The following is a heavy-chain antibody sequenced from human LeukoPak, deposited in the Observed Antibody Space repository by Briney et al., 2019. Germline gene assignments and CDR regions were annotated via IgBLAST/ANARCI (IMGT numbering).Heavy chain of an antibody. CDR2: IIPIFGTA. Sequence: GSSVKVSCEASGGTFSSYAISWVVQAPGQGREWMGGIIPIFGTANYAQKFQGRVTITADESTSTAYMELSSLRSEDTAVYYCARTSGSSPFDYWGQGTLVTVSS. V-gene: IGHV1-69*01. CDR1: GGTFSSYA. J-gene: IGHJ4*02. D-gene: IGHD1-26*01. CDR3: ARTSGSSPFDY.